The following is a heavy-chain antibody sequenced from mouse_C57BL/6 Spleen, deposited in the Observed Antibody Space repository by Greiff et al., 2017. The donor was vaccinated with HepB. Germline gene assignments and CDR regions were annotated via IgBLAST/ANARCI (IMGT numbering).Heavy chain of an antibody. D-gene: IGHD2-3*01. CDR2: IYPGDGDT. CDR1: GYAFSSYW. J-gene: IGHJ4*01. CDR3: ARRGLYLYAMDY. V-gene: IGHV1-80*01. Sequence: QVQLQQSGAELVKPGASVKISCKASGYAFSSYWMNWVKQRPGKGLEWIGQIYPGDGDTNYNGKFKGKATLTADKSSSTAYMQLSSLTSEDSAVYFCARRGLYLYAMDYWGQGTSVTVSS.